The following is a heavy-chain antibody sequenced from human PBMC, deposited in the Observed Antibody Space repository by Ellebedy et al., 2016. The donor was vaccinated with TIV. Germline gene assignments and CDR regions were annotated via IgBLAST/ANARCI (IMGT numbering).Heavy chain of an antibody. CDR2: ISYSGST. D-gene: IGHD5-18*01. CDR1: GGSISSYY. V-gene: IGHV4-59*01. CDR3: AKVEYTYGSVYYYSYYMDV. Sequence: SETLSLTCTVSGGSISSYYWTWIRQPPGKGLDWIGYISYSGSTNYNPSLKSRVTLSVDTSKNQFSLKLSSVTAADTAVYYCAKVEYTYGSVYYYSYYMDVWGKGTTVTVSS. J-gene: IGHJ6*03.